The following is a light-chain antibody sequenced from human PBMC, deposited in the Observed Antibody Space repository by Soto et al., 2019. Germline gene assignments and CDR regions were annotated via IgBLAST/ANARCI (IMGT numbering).Light chain of an antibody. CDR2: DAS. CDR3: QQRSNWQFT. V-gene: IGKV3-11*01. J-gene: IGKJ3*01. CDR1: QSVNNY. Sequence: EIVLTQSPATLSLSPGERATLSCRASQSVNNYLAWYQQKPGQAPRLLIYDASNRATGIPARFSGSGSGTDFTLTISSLETEDFAVYYCQQRSNWQFTFGPGTKVDIK.